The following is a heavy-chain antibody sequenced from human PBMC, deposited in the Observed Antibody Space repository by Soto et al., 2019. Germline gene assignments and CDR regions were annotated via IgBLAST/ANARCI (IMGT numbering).Heavy chain of an antibody. CDR1: GGSISSGDYY. CDR3: ARDMPETITMVRGVNDAFDI. V-gene: IGHV4-30-4*01. D-gene: IGHD3-10*01. Sequence: QVQLQESGPGLVKPSQTLSLTCTVSGGSISSGDYYWSWIRQPPGKGLEWIGYIYYSGSTYYNPSLKSRVTISVDTSKNQFSLKLSSVTAADTAVYYCARDMPETITMVRGVNDAFDIWGQGTMVTVSS. J-gene: IGHJ3*02. CDR2: IYYSGST.